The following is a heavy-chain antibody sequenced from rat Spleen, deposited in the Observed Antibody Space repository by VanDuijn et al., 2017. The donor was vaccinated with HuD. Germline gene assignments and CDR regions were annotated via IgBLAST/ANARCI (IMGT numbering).Heavy chain of an antibody. V-gene: IGHV5-20*01. CDR1: GFTFSDYY. J-gene: IGHJ2*01. CDR2: INLDGGST. Sequence: EVQLVESDGGLVQPGRSLKLSCAASGFTFSDYYMAWVRQAPKKGLEWVAYINLDGGSTYYGDPVKGRFTISRDNAKNTLYLQMDSLRSEDTATYYCRTELGHYWGQGVMVTVSS. D-gene: IGHD4-6*01. CDR3: RTELGHY.